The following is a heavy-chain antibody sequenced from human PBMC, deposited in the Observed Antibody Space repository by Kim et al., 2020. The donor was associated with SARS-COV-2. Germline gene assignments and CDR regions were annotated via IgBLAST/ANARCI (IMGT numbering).Heavy chain of an antibody. Sequence: SRVTISVDTSKNQFSLKLSSVTAADTAVYYCARGPGSYSSSWFGPGLFDYWGQGTLVTVSS. CDR3: ARGPGSYSSSWFGPGLFDY. J-gene: IGHJ4*02. V-gene: IGHV4-59*09. D-gene: IGHD6-13*01.